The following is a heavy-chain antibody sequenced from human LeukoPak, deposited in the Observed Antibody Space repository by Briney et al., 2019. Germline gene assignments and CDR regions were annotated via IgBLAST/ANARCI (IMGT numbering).Heavy chain of an antibody. CDR1: GFTFSNYT. CDR3: SKWGDYDVLTGYYDSDF. D-gene: IGHD3-9*01. Sequence: GGSLRLSCAASGFTFSNYTMSWVRQAPGKGLEWVSAIVGSGGSTYYADSVKGRFTISRDNSKNTLFLQMNSLRVEDTALYYCSKWGDYDVLTGYYDSDFWGQGTLVTVSS. V-gene: IGHV3-23*01. CDR2: IVGSGGST. J-gene: IGHJ4*02.